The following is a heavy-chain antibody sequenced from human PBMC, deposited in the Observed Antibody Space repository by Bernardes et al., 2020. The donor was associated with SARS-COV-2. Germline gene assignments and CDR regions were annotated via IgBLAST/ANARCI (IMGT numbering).Heavy chain of an antibody. V-gene: IGHV1-24*01. CDR1: GSMLSALS. D-gene: IGHD2-15*01. CDR2: FDPEDGET. Sequence: ASVKVSCMFSGSMLSALSIHWVRQAPGKGLEWMGGFDPEDGETIYAQKFQGRIAMPEDTSTNTAYLELSSLTSDDTAVYYCTILDLPMSEGGGLFDVWGQGTMVTVSS. CDR3: TILDLPMSEGGGLFDV. J-gene: IGHJ3*01.